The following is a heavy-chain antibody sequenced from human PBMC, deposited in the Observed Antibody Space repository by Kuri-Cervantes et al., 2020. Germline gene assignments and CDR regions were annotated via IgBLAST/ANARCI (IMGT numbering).Heavy chain of an antibody. Sequence: SETLSLTCTVSGGFISSGGYYWSWIRQHPGKGLEWIGYIYYSGSTYYNPSLKSRVTISVDTSKNQFSLKLSSVTAADTAVYYCARISSSWYLYYGMDVWGQGTTVTVSS. CDR2: IYYSGST. CDR3: ARISSSWYLYYGMDV. V-gene: IGHV4-61*08. J-gene: IGHJ6*02. CDR1: GGFISSGGYY. D-gene: IGHD6-13*01.